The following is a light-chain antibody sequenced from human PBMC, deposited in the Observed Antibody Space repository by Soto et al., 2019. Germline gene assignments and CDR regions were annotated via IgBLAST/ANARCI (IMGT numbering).Light chain of an antibody. CDR1: SSDVGGYNY. V-gene: IGLV2-14*01. J-gene: IGLJ1*01. CDR3: SSYTSGSTYV. CDR2: EVS. Sequence: QSSLTQPASLSGSPGQSITISCTGTSSDVGGYNYVSWYQQHPGKAPKLIIYEVSNRPSEISTRFSGSKSGNTASLTISGLQAEDEADYYCSSYTSGSTYVFGTGTKVTVL.